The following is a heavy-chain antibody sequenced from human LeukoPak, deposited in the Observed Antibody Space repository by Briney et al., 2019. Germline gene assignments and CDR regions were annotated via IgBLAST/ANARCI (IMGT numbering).Heavy chain of an antibody. CDR1: GYTLTELS. J-gene: IGHJ3*02. Sequence: GASVKVSCKVSGYTLTELSMHWVRQASGKGLEWMGGFDPEDGETIYAQKFQGRVTMTEDTSTETAYMELSSLRSEDTAVYYCASPPSRLGELSSRGAFDIWGQGTMVTVSS. V-gene: IGHV1-24*01. D-gene: IGHD3-16*02. CDR3: ASPPSRLGELSSRGAFDI. CDR2: FDPEDGET.